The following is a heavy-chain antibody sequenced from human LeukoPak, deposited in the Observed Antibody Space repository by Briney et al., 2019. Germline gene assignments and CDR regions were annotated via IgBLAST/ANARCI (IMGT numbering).Heavy chain of an antibody. Sequence: SETLSLTCTVPGGSISSSSYYWGWIRQPPGKGLEWIGSIYYSGSTYYNPSLKSRVTISVDTSKNQFSLKLSSVTAADTAVYYCARHNCSGGSCYDYWGQGTLVTVSS. CDR1: GGSISSSSYY. V-gene: IGHV4-39*01. CDR3: ARHNCSGGSCYDY. CDR2: IYYSGST. J-gene: IGHJ4*02. D-gene: IGHD2-15*01.